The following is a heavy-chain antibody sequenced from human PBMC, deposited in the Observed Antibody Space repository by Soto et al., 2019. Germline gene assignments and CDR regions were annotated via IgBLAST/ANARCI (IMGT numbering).Heavy chain of an antibody. CDR3: AKEHARGTYDFWSCYIKYY. CDR2: ISGSGGST. CDR1: GFTFRSYA. Sequence: EVQRLASGGGLVQPGGSLRLSCAASGFTFRSYAMSWVRQAPGTGLEWVSAISGSGGSTYYADSVKGRFTISRYNSKNTLYLQMNSLRDEDTAVYYWAKEHARGTYDFWSCYIKYYWGQGTLVPVSS. D-gene: IGHD3-3*01. J-gene: IGHJ4*02. V-gene: IGHV3-23*01.